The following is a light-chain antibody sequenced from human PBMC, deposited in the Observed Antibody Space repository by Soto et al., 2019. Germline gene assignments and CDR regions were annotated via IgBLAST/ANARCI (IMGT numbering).Light chain of an antibody. J-gene: IGKJ1*01. V-gene: IGKV3-15*01. CDR1: QNIDNK. CDR2: DAS. Sequence: EIVMTQSAATLSVSPGERATLSCRASQNIDNKLVWYQQKPGQVPRLLIYDASTRATGIPARFSGSGSGTEFTLTISSLQSEDFAFYYCQQFHYWWTFGQGTKV. CDR3: QQFHYWWT.